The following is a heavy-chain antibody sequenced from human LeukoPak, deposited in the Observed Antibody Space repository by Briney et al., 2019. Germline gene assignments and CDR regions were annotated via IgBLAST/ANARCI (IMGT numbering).Heavy chain of an antibody. CDR3: AREEQQLTNFDY. CDR1: GGSISSYY. CDR2: IYTSGST. Sequence: SETLSLTCTVSGGSISSYYWSWIRQPAGKGLEWIGRIYTSGSTNYNPSLKSRVTMSVDTSKNQLSLKLSSVTAADTAVYYCAREEQQLTNFDYWGQGTLVTVSS. J-gene: IGHJ4*02. D-gene: IGHD6-13*01. V-gene: IGHV4-4*07.